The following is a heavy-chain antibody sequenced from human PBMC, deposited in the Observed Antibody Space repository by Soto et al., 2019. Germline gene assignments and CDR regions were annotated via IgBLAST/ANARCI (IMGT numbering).Heavy chain of an antibody. D-gene: IGHD3-3*01. J-gene: IGHJ4*02. V-gene: IGHV1-3*01. CDR1: GYTFTSYA. Sequence: ASVQVSAKASGYTFTSYAMHWVRQAPGQRLEWMGWINAGNGNTKYSQKFQGRVTITRDTSASTAYMELSSLRSEDTAVYYCARVLVSFWSENKNGPFDYWGQGTLVTVSS. CDR3: ARVLVSFWSENKNGPFDY. CDR2: INAGNGNT.